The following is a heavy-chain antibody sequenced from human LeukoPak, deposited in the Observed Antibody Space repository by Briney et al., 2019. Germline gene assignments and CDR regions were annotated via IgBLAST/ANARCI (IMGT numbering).Heavy chain of an antibody. J-gene: IGHJ4*02. V-gene: IGHV3-23*01. CDR3: AKDFRIGYSAHFDY. Sequence: QPGGSLRLSCVGSGFTFRSHAMRWLRQAPEKGQEFVSGIYENGGTTYYADSVKGRFSISRDNSKNTLYLQMDSLRGEDTAVYYCAKDFRIGYSAHFDYWGQGALVTVSS. CDR1: GFTFRSHA. CDR2: IYENGGTT. D-gene: IGHD2-21*01.